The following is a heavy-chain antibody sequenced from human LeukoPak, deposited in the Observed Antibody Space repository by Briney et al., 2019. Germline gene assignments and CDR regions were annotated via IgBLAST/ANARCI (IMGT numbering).Heavy chain of an antibody. CDR1: GGTFSSYA. D-gene: IGHD3-3*01. V-gene: IGHV1-69*13. CDR3: ARDSDDFWSGYYTPQFDY. J-gene: IGHJ4*02. Sequence: SVKVSCKASGGTFSSYAISWVRQAPGQGLEWMGGIIPIFGTANYAQKFQGRVTFTADESTSTAYMELSSLRSEDTAVYYCARDSDDFWSGYYTPQFDYWGQGTLVTVSS. CDR2: IIPIFGTA.